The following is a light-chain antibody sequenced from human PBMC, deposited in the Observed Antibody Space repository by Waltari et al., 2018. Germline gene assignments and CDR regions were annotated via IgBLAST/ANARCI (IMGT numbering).Light chain of an antibody. CDR3: ATWDGRVNGVL. J-gene: IGLJ2*01. V-gene: IGLV1-44*01. CDR2: SND. CDR1: NYNIGSGP. Sequence: QSVLTQSPSVSGTPGQRFTISCSGTNYNIGSGPVNWYQQVPGMSPKLLIYSNDPGPAGVPDRFSGSKSGTSASLAISGLQSEDVADYYCATWDGRVNGVLFGGGTKVTVL.